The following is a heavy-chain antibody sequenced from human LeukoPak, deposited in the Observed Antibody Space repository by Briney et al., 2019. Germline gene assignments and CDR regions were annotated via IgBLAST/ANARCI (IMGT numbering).Heavy chain of an antibody. CDR1: GYSFTSYY. CDR3: ARGPKTTILMVYSPFDL. D-gene: IGHD2-8*01. Sequence: ASVKVSCKASGYSFTSYYMHWVRQAPGQGLEWMAIINPSGDSATHAPNFQGRVTMIWDMSTTTVYMELSSLRSDDSAVYYCARGPKTTILMVYSPFDLWGQGTVVTVSS. J-gene: IGHJ4*02. CDR2: INPSGDSA. V-gene: IGHV1-46*01.